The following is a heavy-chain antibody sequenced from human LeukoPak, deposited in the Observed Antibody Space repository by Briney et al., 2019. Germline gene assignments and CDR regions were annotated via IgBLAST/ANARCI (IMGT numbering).Heavy chain of an antibody. Sequence: PGGSLRLSCAASGFTFSSYAMHWVRQAPGKGLEWVAVISYDGSNKYYADSVKGRFTISRDNSKNTLYLQMNSLRAEDTALFYCAKPAGGIWFGEFQYFDSWGQGALVTVSS. CDR3: AKPAGGIWFGEFQYFDS. J-gene: IGHJ4*02. CDR1: GFTFSSYA. D-gene: IGHD3-10*01. CDR2: ISYDGSNK. V-gene: IGHV3-30*04.